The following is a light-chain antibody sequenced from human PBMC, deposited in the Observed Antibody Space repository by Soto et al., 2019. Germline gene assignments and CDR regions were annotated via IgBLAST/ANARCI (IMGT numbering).Light chain of an antibody. CDR1: QSMRSW. CDR3: QQLDSMTIT. V-gene: IGKV1-5*01. CDR2: DAS. Sequence: IKITQSPSTRFASVGDRVTITCRATQSMRSWLAWYGKKPGKAPKLLIYDASNLEIGAPSTFIGSGAGAVCTRTISSLKPEDAETGECQQLDSMTITFGQGTRLEI. J-gene: IGKJ5*01.